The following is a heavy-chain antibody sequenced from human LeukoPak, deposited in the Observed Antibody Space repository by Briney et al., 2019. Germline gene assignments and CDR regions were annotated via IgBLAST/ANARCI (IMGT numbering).Heavy chain of an antibody. CDR2: INHSGST. V-gene: IGHV4-34*01. Sequence: PSETLSLTCAVYGGSFSGYYWSWIRQPPGKGLEGIGEINHSGSTNYNPSLKSRVTISVDTSKNQFSLKLSSVTAADTVVYYCARGRGYSSGWYFDYWGQGTLVTVSS. J-gene: IGHJ4*02. D-gene: IGHD6-19*01. CDR3: ARGRGYSSGWYFDY. CDR1: GGSFSGYY.